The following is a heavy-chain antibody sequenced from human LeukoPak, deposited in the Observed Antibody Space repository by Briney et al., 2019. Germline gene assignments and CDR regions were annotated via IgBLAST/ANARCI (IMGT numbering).Heavy chain of an antibody. V-gene: IGHV3-30-3*01. J-gene: IGHJ4*02. Sequence: GRSLRLSCAASGFTFSSYAMHWVRQAPGKGLEWVAVISYDGSNKYYADSVKGRLTISRDNSKNTLYLQMNSLRAEDTAVYYCARGPYDSSGYYVYWGQGTLVTVSS. CDR2: ISYDGSNK. CDR3: ARGPYDSSGYYVY. D-gene: IGHD3-22*01. CDR1: GFTFSSYA.